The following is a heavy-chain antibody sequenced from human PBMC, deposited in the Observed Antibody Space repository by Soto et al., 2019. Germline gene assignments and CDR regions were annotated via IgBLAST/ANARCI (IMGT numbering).Heavy chain of an antibody. CDR1: GGSFSGYY. CDR3: ARIDCSSTSCPSLGY. D-gene: IGHD2-2*01. CDR2: INHSGST. V-gene: IGHV4-34*01. Sequence: PSETLSLTCAVYGGSFSGYYWSWIRQPPGKGLEWIGEINHSGSTNYNPSLKSRVTISVDTSKNQFSLKLSSVTAADTAVYYCARIDCSSTSCPSLGYWGQGTLVTVSS. J-gene: IGHJ4*02.